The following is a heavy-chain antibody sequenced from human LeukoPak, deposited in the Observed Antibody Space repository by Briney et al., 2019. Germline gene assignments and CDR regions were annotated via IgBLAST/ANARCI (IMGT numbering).Heavy chain of an antibody. CDR1: GFTFDDYA. D-gene: IGHD3-10*01. Sequence: PGRSLRLSCAASGFTFDDYAMNWVRQAPGKGLEWVSGISWNSGSIGYADSVKGRFTISRDNAKNSLHLQMNSLRAEDMALYYCAKEQGSGSSHDAFDIWGQGTMVTVSS. CDR3: AKEQGSGSSHDAFDI. J-gene: IGHJ3*02. V-gene: IGHV3-9*03. CDR2: ISWNSGSI.